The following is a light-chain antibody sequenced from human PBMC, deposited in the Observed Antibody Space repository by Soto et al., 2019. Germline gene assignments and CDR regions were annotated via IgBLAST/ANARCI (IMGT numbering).Light chain of an antibody. CDR2: ATS. Sequence: EILLTQSPGTLSLSPGERATLSCRASQGISASFLAWYQRKPGQPHRLLIYATSTRATGIPERFSGSGSGTDFVLTISGLEPEDFAVYYCHQYDNSPYTFGQGTNLEIK. J-gene: IGKJ2*01. CDR1: QGISASF. CDR3: HQYDNSPYT. V-gene: IGKV3-20*01.